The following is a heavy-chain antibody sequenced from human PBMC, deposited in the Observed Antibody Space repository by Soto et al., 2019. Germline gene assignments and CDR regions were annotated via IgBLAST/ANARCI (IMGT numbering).Heavy chain of an antibody. CDR1: GFTVSNNY. J-gene: IGHJ4*02. V-gene: IGHV3-53*01. Sequence: EVQLVESGGGLVQPGGSLRLSCAASGFTVSNNYMIWFRLPPGKGLEWVSLIYSGGTTYYADSVKGRFTISRDNSKNTLYLKRNGLRVGNPALYYGAKNGGGLATAGMWGPETLSPSLQ. CDR3: AKNGGGLATAGM. D-gene: IGHD5-18*01. CDR2: IYSGGTT.